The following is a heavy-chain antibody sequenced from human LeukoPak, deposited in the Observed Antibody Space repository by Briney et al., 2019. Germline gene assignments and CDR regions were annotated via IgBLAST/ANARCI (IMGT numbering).Heavy chain of an antibody. CDR2: IKQDGSEK. V-gene: IGHV3-7*01. CDR1: GFTFSTYR. D-gene: IGHD4-11*01. J-gene: IGHJ6*03. Sequence: GGSLRLSCAASGFTFSTYRMSWVRQAPGKGLEWVANIKQDGSEKHYVDSVKGRFTISRDNAKNSLYLQLSSLRAEDTAVYYCTRVEETATTAAIIRKYSYYYYYMDVWGKGNTVTVSS. CDR3: TRVEETATTAAIIRKYSYYYYYMDV.